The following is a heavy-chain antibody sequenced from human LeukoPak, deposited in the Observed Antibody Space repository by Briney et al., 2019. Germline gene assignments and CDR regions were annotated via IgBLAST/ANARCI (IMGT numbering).Heavy chain of an antibody. Sequence: SETLSLTCTVSGYSISSGYYWGWILQPPGKGLEWIVSIYQSESTYCNPSLKSRVTLSVDTSKNQFSLKLSSVTATDTALYHCARDDYYYGSGSGFDYWGQGTLVTVSS. CDR3: ARDDYYYGSGSGFDY. CDR1: GYSISSGYY. J-gene: IGHJ4*02. CDR2: IYQSEST. V-gene: IGHV4-38-2*02. D-gene: IGHD3-10*01.